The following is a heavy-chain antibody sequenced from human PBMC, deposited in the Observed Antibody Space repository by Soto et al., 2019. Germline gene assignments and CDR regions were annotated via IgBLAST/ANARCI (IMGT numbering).Heavy chain of an antibody. J-gene: IGHJ1*01. CDR1: GGSISSYY. D-gene: IGHD4-17*01. Sequence: QVQLQESGPGLVKPSETLSLTCTVSGGSISSYYWSWIRQPPGKGLEWIGYIYYSVSTNYNPSLKSRVTISVDTSKNQFSLKLSSVTAADPAVYSFAYGDYVWYFQHWGQGTLVTLSS. CDR2: IYYSVST. CDR3: AYGDYVWYFQH. V-gene: IGHV4-59*01.